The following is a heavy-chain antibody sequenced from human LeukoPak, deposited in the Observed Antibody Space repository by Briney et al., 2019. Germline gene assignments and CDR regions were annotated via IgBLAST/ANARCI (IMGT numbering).Heavy chain of an antibody. CDR3: ARRSSIGSPLFDY. CDR2: IYPDDSDT. Sequence: GESLNISCKGFGYDFSNYWIGWVRQMPGKGLEWMGIIYPDDSDTRYSPSFEGQVTVSAAKSISTAYLQWSSLKTSDTAMYYCARRSSIGSPLFDYWGQGTLVTVSS. V-gene: IGHV5-51*01. D-gene: IGHD5/OR15-5a*01. CDR1: GYDFSNYW. J-gene: IGHJ4*02.